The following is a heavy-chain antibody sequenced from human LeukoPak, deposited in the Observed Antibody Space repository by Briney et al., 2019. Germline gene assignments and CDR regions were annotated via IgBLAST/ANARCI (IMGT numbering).Heavy chain of an antibody. J-gene: IGHJ4*02. V-gene: IGHV3-9*01. CDR3: ARPGSLWFGELFYDY. CDR1: GFTFDDYA. CDR2: ISWNSGSI. D-gene: IGHD3-10*01. Sequence: GGSLRLSCAASGFTFDDYAMHWVRHAPGKGLEWVSGISWNSGSIGYADSVKGRFTISRDNAKNSLYLQMNSLRAEDTAVYYCARPGSLWFGELFYDYWGQGTLVTVSS.